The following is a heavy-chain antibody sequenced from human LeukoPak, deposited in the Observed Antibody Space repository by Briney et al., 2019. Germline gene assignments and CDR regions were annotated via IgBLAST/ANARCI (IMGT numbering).Heavy chain of an antibody. CDR3: ATVYCTNGVCQGGDYYYYYGMDV. Sequence: VASVKVSCKASGGTFSSYAISWVRQAPGQGLEWMGRIIPILGIANYAQKFQGRVTITADKSTSTAYMELSSLRSEDTAVYYCATVYCTNGVCQGGDYYYYYGMDVWGQGTTVTVSS. CDR2: IIPILGIA. D-gene: IGHD2-8*01. V-gene: IGHV1-69*04. J-gene: IGHJ6*02. CDR1: GGTFSSYA.